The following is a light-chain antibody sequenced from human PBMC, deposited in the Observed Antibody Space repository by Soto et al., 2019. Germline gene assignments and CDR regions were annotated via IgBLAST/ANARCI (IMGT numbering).Light chain of an antibody. CDR3: QQRSNWPPIT. J-gene: IGKJ5*01. CDR1: QSVSSD. V-gene: IGKV3-11*01. CDR2: DAS. Sequence: EIVLTQSPATLSLSPGERATLSCRASQSVSSDLAWYQQKPGQAPRLLIYDASNRATGIPARFSGSGSGTGFNLTISSLEAEDFSVYYCQQRSNWPPITFGQGTRLEIK.